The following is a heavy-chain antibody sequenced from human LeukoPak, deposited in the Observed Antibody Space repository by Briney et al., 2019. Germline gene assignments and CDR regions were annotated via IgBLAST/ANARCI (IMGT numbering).Heavy chain of an antibody. CDR2: MNPNSGNT. CDR1: GYTFTSYD. D-gene: IGHD2-2*01. V-gene: IGHV1-8*01. Sequence: RASVKVSCKASGYTFTSYDINWVRQATGQGLEWMGWMNPNSGNTGYAQKFQGRVTMTRNTSISTAYMELSSLRSEDTAVYYCARGRYCSSTSCYHKPMDVWGQGTTVTVSS. CDR3: ARGRYCSSTSCYHKPMDV. J-gene: IGHJ6*02.